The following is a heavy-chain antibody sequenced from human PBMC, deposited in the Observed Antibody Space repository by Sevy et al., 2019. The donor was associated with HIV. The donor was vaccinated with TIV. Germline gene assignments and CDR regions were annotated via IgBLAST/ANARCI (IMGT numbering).Heavy chain of an antibody. CDR3: ARQIRAAASKARGYYYFDY. CDR2: ISSSSSYI. J-gene: IGHJ4*02. CDR1: GFTLSSYS. Sequence: GGSLRLSCAASGFTLSSYSMNWVRQAPGKGLEWVSSISSSSSYIYYADSVKGRFTISRDNAKNSLYLQMNSLRAEDTAVYYCARQIRAAASKARGYYYFDYWGQGTLVTVSS. D-gene: IGHD6-13*01. V-gene: IGHV3-21*01.